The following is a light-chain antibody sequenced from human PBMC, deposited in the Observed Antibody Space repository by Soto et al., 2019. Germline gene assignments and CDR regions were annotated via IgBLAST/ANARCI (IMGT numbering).Light chain of an antibody. V-gene: IGKV3D-15*01. Sequence: EIVMTQSPATLSVSPGERATLSCRASQSVRNNLAWYQRKPGRAPRLLIYSASTRATGIPARFSGSGSETEFTLTISSLQSEDFAVYYCQQYNNWPPYTFGQGSRLEIK. J-gene: IGKJ2*01. CDR1: QSVRNN. CDR3: QQYNNWPPYT. CDR2: SAS.